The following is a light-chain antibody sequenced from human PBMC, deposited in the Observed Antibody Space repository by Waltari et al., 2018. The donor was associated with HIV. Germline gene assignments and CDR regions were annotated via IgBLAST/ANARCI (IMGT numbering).Light chain of an antibody. Sequence: EIVLTQSPGTLSLSPGERVTLSCRPSQSISSNYLAWHQQNPGQAPRLRIFGASTRATGVPDRFSGSGSGTDFTLTISGLEPEDFAVYYCQQYGHAPPYTFGQGTKLEIK. CDR3: QQYGHAPPYT. CDR1: QSISSNY. V-gene: IGKV3-20*01. J-gene: IGKJ2*01. CDR2: GAS.